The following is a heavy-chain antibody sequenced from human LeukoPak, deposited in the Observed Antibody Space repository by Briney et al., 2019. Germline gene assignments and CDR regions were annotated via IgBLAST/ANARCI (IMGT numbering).Heavy chain of an antibody. Sequence: SETLSLTCTVSGGSISSSTYYWGWIRQPPGKGLEWIGSIYYSGSTYYNPSLKSRVTISVDTSKNQFSLKLSSVTAADTAVYYCARGGGSSSDAFDIWGQGTMVTVSS. D-gene: IGHD4-23*01. J-gene: IGHJ3*02. V-gene: IGHV4-39*07. CDR1: GGSISSSTYY. CDR2: IYYSGST. CDR3: ARGGGSSSDAFDI.